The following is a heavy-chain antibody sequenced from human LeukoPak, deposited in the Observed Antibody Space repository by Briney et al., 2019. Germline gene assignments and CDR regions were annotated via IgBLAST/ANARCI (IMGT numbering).Heavy chain of an antibody. V-gene: IGHV4-59*08. D-gene: IGHD3-22*01. CDR3: ARHRSVVSPFDY. CDR1: GGSISSYY. J-gene: IGHJ4*02. Sequence: SETLSLTCTVPGGSISSYYWSWIRQPPGKGLEWIGYIYYSGSTNYNPSLKSRVTISVDTSKNQFSLKLSSVTAADTAVYYCARHRSVVSPFDYWGQGTLVTVSS. CDR2: IYYSGST.